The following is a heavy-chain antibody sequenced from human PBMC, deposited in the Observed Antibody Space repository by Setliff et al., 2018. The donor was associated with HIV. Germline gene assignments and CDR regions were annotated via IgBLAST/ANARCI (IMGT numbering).Heavy chain of an antibody. D-gene: IGHD5-12*01. CDR1: GGTFSSYA. CDR2: IIPIFGTA. J-gene: IGHJ3*02. CDR3: ARGGWLQFAAFEI. V-gene: IGHV1-69*13. Sequence: SVKVSCKASGGTFSSYAISWVRQAPGQGLEWMGGIIPIFGTANYAQKFQGRVTITADESTSTAYMELSSLRSEDTAVYYCARGGWLQFAAFEIWGQGTMVTVSS.